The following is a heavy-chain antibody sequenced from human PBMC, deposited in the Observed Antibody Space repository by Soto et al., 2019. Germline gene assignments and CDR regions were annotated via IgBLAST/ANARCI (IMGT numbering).Heavy chain of an antibody. J-gene: IGHJ4*02. D-gene: IGHD2-15*01. Sequence: SQTLSLTCAISGDSVSSKRVVWNWIGQSPSRGLEWLGRTYYRSKWSFDYAVSVKSRIIINPDTSKNQFSLQLNSVISEDTAVYYCACSRDSLFVYWGQGTVVTVSS. CDR1: GDSVSSKRVV. V-gene: IGHV6-1*01. CDR3: ACSRDSLFVY. CDR2: TYYRSKWSF.